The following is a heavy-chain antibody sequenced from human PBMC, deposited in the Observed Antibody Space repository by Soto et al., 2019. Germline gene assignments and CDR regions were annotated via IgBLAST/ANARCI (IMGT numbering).Heavy chain of an antibody. CDR3: ARDETVIPGVIKRGGGLDL. J-gene: IGHJ6*02. D-gene: IGHD3-10*01. CDR2: IIPLFGST. V-gene: IGHV1-69*19. CDR1: GATFTKYA. Sequence: QVQLEQSGAEVKMPGSSVTVSCKAYGATFTKYAFNWGRQAPGQGLEWMGGIIPLFGSTNYAERFQGRLTVTTNESTSTVFMELSSLTSDDTAIYYSARDETVIPGVIKRGGGLDLWGQGTTVIVSS.